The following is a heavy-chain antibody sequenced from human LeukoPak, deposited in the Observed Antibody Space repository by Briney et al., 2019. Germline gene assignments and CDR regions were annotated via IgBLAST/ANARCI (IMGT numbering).Heavy chain of an antibody. J-gene: IGHJ4*02. D-gene: IGHD2-15*01. CDR2: IRYDGSNK. V-gene: IGHV3-30*02. CDR1: GFIFNTYV. CDR3: AREGRYCSGGICYSLSFDY. Sequence: GGSLRLSCAASGFIFNTYVMHWVRQAPGKGLEWLAFIRYDGSNKNYADSVKGRFTISRDNTKNTLYLQMGSLRVEDTAVYYCAREGRYCSGGICYSLSFDYWGQGTLVTVSS.